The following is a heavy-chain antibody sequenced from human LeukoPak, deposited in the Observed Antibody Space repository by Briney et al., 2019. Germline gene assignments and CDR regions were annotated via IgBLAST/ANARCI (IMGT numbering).Heavy chain of an antibody. CDR2: ISGSGGST. Sequence: PGGSLRLSCAASGFTFSSYAMSWVRQAPGKGLEWVSAISGSGGSTYYADSVKGRFTISRDNSKNTLYLQMNSLRAEDTAVYYCARIGSGWYYFDYWGREPWSPSPQ. CDR3: ARIGSGWYYFDY. V-gene: IGHV3-23*01. D-gene: IGHD6-19*01. J-gene: IGHJ4*02. CDR1: GFTFSSYA.